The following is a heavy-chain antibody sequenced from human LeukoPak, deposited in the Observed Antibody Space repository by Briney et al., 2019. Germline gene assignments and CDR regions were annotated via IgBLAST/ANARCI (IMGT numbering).Heavy chain of an antibody. CDR2: IKSRTYGETT. J-gene: IGHJ4*02. V-gene: IGHV3-49*04. CDR3: TRIRDAYTLDY. CDR1: GGTFSSYA. Sequence: SCKASGGTFSSYAMGWVRQAPGKGLEWVGFIKSRTYGETTGYAASVIGRFTISRDDSKSIAYLQIISLKTEDTAVYYCTRIRDAYTLDYWGQGTLVTVSS. D-gene: IGHD5-24*01.